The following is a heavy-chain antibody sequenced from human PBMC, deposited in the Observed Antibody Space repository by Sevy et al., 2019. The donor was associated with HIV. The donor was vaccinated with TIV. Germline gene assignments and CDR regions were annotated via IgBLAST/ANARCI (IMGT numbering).Heavy chain of an antibody. Sequence: GGSLRLSCAASGFTFSSYWMSWVRQAPGKGLEWVANIKQDGSEKYYVDSVRGRFTISRDNAKNSLSLQMNSLRAEDTAVYYCARDYSGSYYYSRYYFDYWGQGTLVTVSS. J-gene: IGHJ4*02. CDR2: IKQDGSEK. V-gene: IGHV3-7*03. CDR1: GFTFSSYW. CDR3: ARDYSGSYYYSRYYFDY. D-gene: IGHD1-26*01.